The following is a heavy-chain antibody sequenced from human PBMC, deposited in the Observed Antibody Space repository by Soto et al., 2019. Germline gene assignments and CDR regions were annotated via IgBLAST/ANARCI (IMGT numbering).Heavy chain of an antibody. V-gene: IGHV3-23*01. CDR3: AKAYFVWSSEQPYYFDY. D-gene: IGHD3-16*01. Sequence: EVQLLDSGGGLVQPGGSLRLSCAASGFTFSNYAMTWVRQGPGKGLEWVSGISGSGGRSYYADSVKGRFTISRDNSKSTSYLQTNSLRAEDTAVYYCAKAYFVWSSEQPYYFDYWGQGTLVTVSS. J-gene: IGHJ4*02. CDR1: GFTFSNYA. CDR2: ISGSGGRS.